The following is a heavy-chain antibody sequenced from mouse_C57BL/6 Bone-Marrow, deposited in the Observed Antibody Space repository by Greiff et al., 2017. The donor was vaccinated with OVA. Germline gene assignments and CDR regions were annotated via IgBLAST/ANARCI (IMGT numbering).Heavy chain of an antibody. V-gene: IGHV5-16*01. CDR2: INYDGSST. CDR3: ARIGGIYYGNYKDYFDY. CDR1: GFTFSDYY. Sequence: EVMLVESEGGLVQPGSSMKLSCTASGFTFSDYYMAWVRQVPEKGLEWVANINYDGSSTYYLDPLKSRFIISRDNAKNILYLQMSSLKSEDTATYYCARIGGIYYGNYKDYFDYWGQGTTLTVSS. J-gene: IGHJ2*01. D-gene: IGHD2-1*01.